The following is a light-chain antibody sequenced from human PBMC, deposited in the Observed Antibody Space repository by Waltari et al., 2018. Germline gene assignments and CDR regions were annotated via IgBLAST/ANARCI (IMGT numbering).Light chain of an antibody. CDR1: QRISTW. CDR2: RAS. Sequence: DIQMSQSPSTLSASVGDRVTITCRASQRISTWLAWYQQKPGKAPKLLISRASTLESGDPSRFAGSGSGTEFTLTISSLQPDDFGTYYCQFYNSYVMYTFGQGTKLDIK. J-gene: IGKJ2*01. CDR3: QFYNSYVMYT. V-gene: IGKV1-5*03.